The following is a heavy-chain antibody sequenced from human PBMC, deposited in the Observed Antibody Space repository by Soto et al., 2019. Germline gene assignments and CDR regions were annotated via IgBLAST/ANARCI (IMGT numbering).Heavy chain of an antibody. V-gene: IGHV4-34*01. CDR2: INHSGST. CDR3: ARGPRRGGYWFDP. Sequence: SETLSLTCAVYGGSFSGYYWSWIRQPPGRGLEWIGEINHSGSTNYNPSLKSRVTISVDTSKNQFSLKLSSVTAADTAVYYCARGPRRGGYWFDPWGQGTLVTVSS. J-gene: IGHJ5*02. CDR1: GGSFSGYY.